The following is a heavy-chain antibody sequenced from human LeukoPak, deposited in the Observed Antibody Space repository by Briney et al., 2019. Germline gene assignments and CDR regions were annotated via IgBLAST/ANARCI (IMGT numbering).Heavy chain of an antibody. D-gene: IGHD3-9*01. CDR2: IYYSGST. CDR3: ARQFCDILTGYPYYFDH. J-gene: IGHJ4*02. Sequence: PSETLSLTCTVSGGSISNSSYYWGWIRQPPGKGLEWIGAIYYSGSTYFDPSLKSRVTMSVDTSKNQFSLKLSSVTAADTAVYYCARQFCDILTGYPYYFDHWGQGTLVTVSS. V-gene: IGHV4-39*01. CDR1: GGSISNSSYY.